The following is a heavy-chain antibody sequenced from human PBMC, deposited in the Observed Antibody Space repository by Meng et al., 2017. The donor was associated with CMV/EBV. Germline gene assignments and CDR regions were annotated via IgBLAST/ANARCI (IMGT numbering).Heavy chain of an antibody. CDR1: GFSLSSSGVG. V-gene: IGHV2-5*02. CDR2: IYWDDDQ. CDR3: AHRGSYGYHGY. J-gene: IGHJ4*02. D-gene: IGHD5-18*01. Sequence: QSTVKESGRTLVKPTETLTLPGPFSGFSLSSSGVGVGWIRQPPGKSLEWLALIYWDDDQRYSPSLKSRLTITKDTSKNQVVLTMTNMDPVDTATYYCAHRGSYGYHGYWGQGTLVTVSS.